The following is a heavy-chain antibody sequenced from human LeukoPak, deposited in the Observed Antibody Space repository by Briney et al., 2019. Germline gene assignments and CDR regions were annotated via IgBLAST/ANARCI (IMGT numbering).Heavy chain of an antibody. CDR1: GGSISSYY. D-gene: IGHD3-9*01. Sequence: SETLSLTCTVSGGSISSYYWSSIRQAPGKGLEWIGYIYYSGNTNYNPSLQSRVTISVDTTKNQFSLKLSSVTAADTAVYYCARSGTLTGYLFWGQGTLVTVSS. J-gene: IGHJ4*02. CDR3: ARSGTLTGYLF. V-gene: IGHV4-59*01. CDR2: IYYSGNT.